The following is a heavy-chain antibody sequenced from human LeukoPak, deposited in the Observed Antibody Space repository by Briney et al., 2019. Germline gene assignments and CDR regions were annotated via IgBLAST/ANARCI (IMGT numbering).Heavy chain of an antibody. J-gene: IGHJ4*02. CDR3: AKDEAPLRYFDWLFLDY. CDR1: GFTFSSYA. D-gene: IGHD3-9*01. Sequence: SGGSLRLSCAASGFTFSSYAMSWVRQAPGKGLEWVSAISGSGGSTYYADSVKGRFTISRDNSKNTPYLQMNSLRAEDTAVYYCAKDEAPLRYFDWLFLDYWGQGTLVTVSS. CDR2: ISGSGGST. V-gene: IGHV3-23*01.